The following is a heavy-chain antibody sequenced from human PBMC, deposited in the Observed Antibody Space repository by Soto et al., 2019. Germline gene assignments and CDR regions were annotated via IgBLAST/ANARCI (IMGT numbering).Heavy chain of an antibody. CDR1: EGYFSGYY. CDR3: ARQWSVSVIVVPYAFDI. Sequence: SHTWAVYEGYFSGYYWSWIRQQPGKGLEWIGEINHSGSTNYNPSLKSRVTISVDTSKNQFSLKLSSVTAADTAVYYCARQWSVSVIVVPYAFDIWGQGTMVTVSS. V-gene: IGHV4-34*01. D-gene: IGHD3-22*01. CDR2: INHSGST. J-gene: IGHJ3*02.